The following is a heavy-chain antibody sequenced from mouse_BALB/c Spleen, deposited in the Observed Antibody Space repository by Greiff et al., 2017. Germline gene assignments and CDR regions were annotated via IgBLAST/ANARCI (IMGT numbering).Heavy chain of an antibody. Sequence: VMLVESGPGLVAPSQSLSITCTVSGFSLTSYGVHWVRQPPGKGLEWLGVIWAGGSTNYNSALMSRLSISKDNSKSQVFLKMNSLQTDDTAMYYCARGGYGSSDAMDYWGQGTSVTVSS. CDR2: IWAGGST. CDR1: GFSLTSYG. V-gene: IGHV2-9*02. J-gene: IGHJ4*01. D-gene: IGHD1-1*01. CDR3: ARGGYGSSDAMDY.